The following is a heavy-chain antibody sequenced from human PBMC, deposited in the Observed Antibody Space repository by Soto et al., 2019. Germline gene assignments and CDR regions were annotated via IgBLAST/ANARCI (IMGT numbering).Heavy chain of an antibody. Sequence: LTLTCTFSGFTLISYWMNWVRQAPGKGLVWVSRIASDGSKTAYADSVKGRFTISRDNAKNTLYLQMNSLRAEDTAVYYCARLGGIKAAGEEVPWGRGTLVTVSS. V-gene: IGHV3-74*01. D-gene: IGHD6-13*01. J-gene: IGHJ5*02. CDR1: GFTLISYW. CDR2: IASDGSKT. CDR3: ARLGGIKAAGEEVP.